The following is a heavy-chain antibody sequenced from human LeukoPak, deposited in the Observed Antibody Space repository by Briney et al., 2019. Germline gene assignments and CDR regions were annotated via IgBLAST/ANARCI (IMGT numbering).Heavy chain of an antibody. CDR1: GGSISSGDYY. CDR2: IYYSGST. Sequence: SQTLSLTCTVSGGSISSGDYYWSWIRQPPGKGLEWIGYIYYSGSTYYNPSLKSRVTISVDTSKNQFSLMLSSVTAADTAVYYCARAAPPLYSSSTPFDYWGQGTLVTVSS. J-gene: IGHJ4*02. V-gene: IGHV4-30-4*01. D-gene: IGHD6-13*01. CDR3: ARAAPPLYSSSTPFDY.